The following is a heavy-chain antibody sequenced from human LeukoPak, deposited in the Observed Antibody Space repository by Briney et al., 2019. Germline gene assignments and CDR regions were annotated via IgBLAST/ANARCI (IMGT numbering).Heavy chain of an antibody. CDR3: ARIPSGVYFDWLQSYFDY. J-gene: IGHJ4*02. V-gene: IGHV4-59*08. D-gene: IGHD3-9*01. CDR1: GGSISSYY. Sequence: SETLSLTCTVSGGSISSYYWSWIRQPPGKGLEWIGSIYHSGSTYYNPSLKSRVTISVDTSKNQFSLKLSSVTAADTAVYYCARIPSGVYFDWLQSYFDYWGQGTLVTVSS. CDR2: IYHSGST.